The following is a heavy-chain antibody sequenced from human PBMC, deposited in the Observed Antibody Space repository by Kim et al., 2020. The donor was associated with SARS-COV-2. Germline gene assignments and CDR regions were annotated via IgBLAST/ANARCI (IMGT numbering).Heavy chain of an antibody. D-gene: IGHD2-15*01. V-gene: IGHV4-39*01. J-gene: IGHJ4*02. CDR2: IYYSGST. CDR3: ANLGYCSGGSCYYY. CDR1: GGSISSSSYY. Sequence: SETLSLTCTVSGGSISSSSYYWGWIRQPPGKGLEWIGRIYYSGSTYYNPSLKSRVTISVDTSKNQFSLKLSSVTAADTAVYYCANLGYCSGGSCYYYWGQGTLVTVSS.